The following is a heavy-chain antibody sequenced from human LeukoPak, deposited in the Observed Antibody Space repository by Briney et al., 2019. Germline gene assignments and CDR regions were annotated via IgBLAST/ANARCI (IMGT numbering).Heavy chain of an antibody. CDR2: TYYSGYT. Sequence: SETLSLTCTVSGASISSYYWSWIRQPPGKGLEWIGYTYYSGYTNYNPSLKSRVTISVDTSKNQFSLKLSSVTAADTAVYYCARTTMVRGTYYMDVWGKGTTVTISS. D-gene: IGHD3-10*01. J-gene: IGHJ6*03. V-gene: IGHV4-59*01. CDR3: ARTTMVRGTYYMDV. CDR1: GASISSYY.